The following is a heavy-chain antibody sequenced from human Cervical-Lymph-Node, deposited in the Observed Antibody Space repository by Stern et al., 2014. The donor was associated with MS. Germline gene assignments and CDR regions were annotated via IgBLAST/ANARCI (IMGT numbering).Heavy chain of an antibody. CDR2: IIPVFGTT. V-gene: IGHV1-69*01. J-gene: IGHJ6*02. CDR1: GGTFSTYA. CDR3: ARGLASTITMDV. Sequence: QVQLVQSGAEVKKPGSSVKVSCKASGGTFSTYAITWVRQASGQGLEWMGPIIPVFGTTNVAQNFQGRVTITADESTSTAYMELSSLRSEDTAIYYCARGLASTITMDVWGRGTTVTVSS. D-gene: IGHD3-10*01.